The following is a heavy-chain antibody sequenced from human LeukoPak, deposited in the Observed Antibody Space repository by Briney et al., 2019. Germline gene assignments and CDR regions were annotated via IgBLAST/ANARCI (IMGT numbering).Heavy chain of an antibody. V-gene: IGHV1-2*02. Sequence: ASVKVSCKASGYTLTAYYMHWVRQAPGQGLEWMGWINPDSGGTNYAQNFQGRVTMTRDTSISTAYMELSRLRSDDTAVYYCARPFIETPSLGALDYWGQGTLVTVSS. J-gene: IGHJ4*02. CDR2: INPDSGGT. CDR3: ARPFIETPSLGALDY. D-gene: IGHD4-23*01. CDR1: GYTLTAYY.